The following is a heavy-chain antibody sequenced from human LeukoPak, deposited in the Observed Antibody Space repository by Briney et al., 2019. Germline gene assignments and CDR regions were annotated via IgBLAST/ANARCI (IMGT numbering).Heavy chain of an antibody. D-gene: IGHD6-13*01. J-gene: IGHJ5*02. V-gene: IGHV1-2*02. CDR2: INPNSGGT. CDR3: ARGVAAPHNWFDP. Sequence: ASVKVSCTASGYTFTGYYMHWVRQAPGQGLEWMGWINPNSGGTNYAQKFQGRVTMTRDTSISTAYMELSRLRSDDTAVYYCARGVAAPHNWFDPWGQGTLVTVSS. CDR1: GYTFTGYY.